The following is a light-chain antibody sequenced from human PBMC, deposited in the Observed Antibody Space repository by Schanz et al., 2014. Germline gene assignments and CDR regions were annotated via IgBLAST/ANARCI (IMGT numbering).Light chain of an antibody. CDR2: GTA. V-gene: IGKV3-20*01. CDR1: QSIDSVY. Sequence: EIVLTQSPGTLSVSPGERATLSCRASQSIDSVYLAWYQHKPGQAPRLLIFGTASRATGIPARFSGSGSGTDFTLTISRLEPEDFAVYYCQQYNSSPRTFGQGTKVEIK. CDR3: QQYNSSPRT. J-gene: IGKJ1*01.